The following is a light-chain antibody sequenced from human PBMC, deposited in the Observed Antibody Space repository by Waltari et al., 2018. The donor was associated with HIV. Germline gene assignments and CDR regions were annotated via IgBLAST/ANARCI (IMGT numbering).Light chain of an antibody. J-gene: IGLJ2*01. CDR1: DSDFGLYNF. V-gene: IGLV2-14*03. CDR2: DVD. CDR3: ASFTGDNTVI. Sequence: AVTQPASVSGLPGQSTTISCTGDDSDFGLYNFLSWYQQHSGNPPRLILYDVDSRASGVSDRFSGSMSGNTASLTISGLRAEDEGHYYCASFTGDNTVIFGGGTEVTVL.